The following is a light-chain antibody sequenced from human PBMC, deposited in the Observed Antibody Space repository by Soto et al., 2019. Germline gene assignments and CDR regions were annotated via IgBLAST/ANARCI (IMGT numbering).Light chain of an antibody. CDR2: SNN. V-gene: IGLV1-44*01. J-gene: IGLJ2*01. CDR1: SSNIGSNT. Sequence: QSVLTQPPSASGTPGQRVTISCYGSSSNIGSNTVNWYQQLPGTAPKLLIYSNNQRPSGVPDRFSGSKSGASASLAIIGLQSEDEADYYCAAWDDSLSGSVVFGGGTKLTVL. CDR3: AAWDDSLSGSVV.